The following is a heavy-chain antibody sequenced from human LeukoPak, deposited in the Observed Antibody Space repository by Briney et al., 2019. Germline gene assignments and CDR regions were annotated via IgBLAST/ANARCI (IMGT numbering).Heavy chain of an antibody. J-gene: IGHJ4*02. CDR1: GFTFSSYS. Sequence: GGSLRLSCAASGFTFSSYSMNWVRQAPGKGLEWVSSISSSSSYIYYADSVKGRFTISRDNAKNSLYLQMSSLRAEDTAVYYCARKAPDRAAAGLTFDYWGQGTLVTVSS. D-gene: IGHD6-13*01. V-gene: IGHV3-21*01. CDR3: ARKAPDRAAAGLTFDY. CDR2: ISSSSSYI.